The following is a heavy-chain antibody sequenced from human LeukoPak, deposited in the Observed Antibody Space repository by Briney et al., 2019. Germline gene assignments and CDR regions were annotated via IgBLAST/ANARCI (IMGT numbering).Heavy chain of an antibody. CDR2: IKQDGSEK. V-gene: IGHV3-7*03. CDR3: ARASGGGDCYADY. D-gene: IGHD2-21*02. Sequence: GGSLRLSCAASGFTFSSYWMSWVRQAPGKGLEWVANIKQDGSEKYYVDSVKGRFTISRDNAKNSLYLQMNSLRAEDTAVYYCARASGGGDCYADYWGQGTLVTVSS. J-gene: IGHJ4*02. CDR1: GFTFSSYW.